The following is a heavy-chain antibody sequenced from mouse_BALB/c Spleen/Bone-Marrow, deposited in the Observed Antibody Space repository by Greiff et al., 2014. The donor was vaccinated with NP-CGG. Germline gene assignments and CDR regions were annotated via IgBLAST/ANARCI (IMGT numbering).Heavy chain of an antibody. CDR3: ARRGGWLGYFDV. CDR1: GYTFSSYW. J-gene: IGHJ1*01. D-gene: IGHD2-3*01. V-gene: IGHV1-9*01. Sequence: VMLVESGAELMKPGASVKISCKATGYTFSSYWIEWVKQRPGHGLEWIGEILPGSAGTNYNEKFKGKATFTADTSSNTAYMQLSSLTSEDSAVYYCARRGGWLGYFDVWGAGTTVTVSS. CDR2: ILPGSAGT.